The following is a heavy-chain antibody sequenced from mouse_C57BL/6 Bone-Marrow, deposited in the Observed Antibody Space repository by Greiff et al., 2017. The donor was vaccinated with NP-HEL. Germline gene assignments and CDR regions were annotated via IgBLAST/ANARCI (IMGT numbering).Heavy chain of an antibody. Sequence: VHVKQSGPELVKPGASVKISCKASGYSFTGYYMNWVKQSPEKSLEWIGEINPSTGGTTYNQKFKAKATLTVDKSSSTAYMQLKSLTSEDSAVYYCARTLYFDYWGQGTTLTVSS. J-gene: IGHJ2*01. CDR3: ARTLYFDY. V-gene: IGHV1-42*01. CDR1: GYSFTGYY. CDR2: INPSTGGT.